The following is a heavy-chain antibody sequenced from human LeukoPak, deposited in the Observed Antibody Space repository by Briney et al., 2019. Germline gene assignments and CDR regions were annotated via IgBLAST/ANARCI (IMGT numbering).Heavy chain of an antibody. CDR1: GASISSYY. CDR2: IYYSGST. CDR3: ARYRYYYDSSGYFYEP. Sequence: SETLSLTCTVSGASISSYYWSWIRQPPGKGLEWIGYIYYSGSTNYNPSLKSRVTISVDTSKNQLSLRLISVTAADTAVYYCARYRYYYDSSGYFYEPWGQGTLVTVSS. J-gene: IGHJ5*02. D-gene: IGHD3-22*01. V-gene: IGHV4-59*01.